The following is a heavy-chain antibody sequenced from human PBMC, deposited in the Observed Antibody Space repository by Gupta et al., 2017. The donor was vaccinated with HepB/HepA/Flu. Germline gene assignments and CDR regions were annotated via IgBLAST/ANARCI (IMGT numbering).Heavy chain of an antibody. D-gene: IGHD2-2*01. CDR1: GGSFSGYY. J-gene: IGHJ4*02. Sequence: QVQLQQWGAGLLKPSETLSLTCAVYGGSFSGYYWSWLRQPPGKGLEWIGEINHSGSTNYNPSLKSRVTISVDTSKNQFSLKLSSVTAADTAVYYCARVYCSSTSNRPKSFDYWGQGTLVTGSS. CDR3: ARVYCSSTSNRPKSFDY. CDR2: INHSGST. V-gene: IGHV4-34*01.